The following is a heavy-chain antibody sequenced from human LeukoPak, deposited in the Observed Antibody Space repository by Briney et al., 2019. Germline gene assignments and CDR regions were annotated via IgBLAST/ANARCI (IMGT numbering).Heavy chain of an antibody. Sequence: ASVKVSCKASGYTFTSYGISRVRQAPGQGLEWMGWIRAYNGNTNYAQKFQGRVTMTTDTSTSTAYMELRSLRSDDTAVYYCAKGSYSSGWYDWGQGTLVTVSS. CDR1: GYTFTSYG. D-gene: IGHD6-13*01. CDR2: IRAYNGNT. V-gene: IGHV1-18*01. J-gene: IGHJ4*02. CDR3: AKGSYSSGWYD.